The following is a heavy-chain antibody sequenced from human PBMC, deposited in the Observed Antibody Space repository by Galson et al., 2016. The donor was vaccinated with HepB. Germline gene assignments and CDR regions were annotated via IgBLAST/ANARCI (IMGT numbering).Heavy chain of an antibody. Sequence: TLSLTCTVSGGSISSGGYYWSWIRQHPGKGLEWIGYIYYSGSTYCNPSLKSRVTISVDTSKNQFSLKLTSVTAADTAVYFCARRRVVSALGWFDPWGQGTLVTVSS. CDR1: GGSISSGGYY. J-gene: IGHJ5*02. CDR2: IYYSGST. D-gene: IGHD2-15*01. V-gene: IGHV4-31*03. CDR3: ARRRVVSALGWFDP.